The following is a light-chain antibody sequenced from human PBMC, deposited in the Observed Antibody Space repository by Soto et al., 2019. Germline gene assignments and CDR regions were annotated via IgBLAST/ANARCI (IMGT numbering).Light chain of an antibody. J-gene: IGKJ3*01. CDR1: QSVDIN. CDR3: QQYNNWPRT. V-gene: IGKV3-15*01. CDR2: GSS. Sequence: EIVMTQSPATLSVSPGERATLSCRASQSVDINLAWYQQKPGQAHRLLIYGSSTRATGIPARFSASGSGTEFTLTISGLQSEDFAVYYCQQYNNWPRTFGPGTKVDIK.